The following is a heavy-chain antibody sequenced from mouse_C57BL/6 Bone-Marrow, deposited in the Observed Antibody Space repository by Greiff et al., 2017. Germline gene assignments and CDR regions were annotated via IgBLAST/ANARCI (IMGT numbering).Heavy chain of an antibody. Sequence: EVQLQQSGAELVKPGASVKLSCTASGFNIKDYSMHWVKQRPEQGLEWIGRIDPEDGETKYAPTFQGKATITADTSSNTAYLHLSSLTSEDTAVYYGARYEYYGSSYTFAYWGQGTLVTVSA. CDR2: IDPEDGET. CDR3: ARYEYYGSSYTFAY. D-gene: IGHD1-1*01. CDR1: GFNIKDYS. J-gene: IGHJ3*01. V-gene: IGHV14-2*01.